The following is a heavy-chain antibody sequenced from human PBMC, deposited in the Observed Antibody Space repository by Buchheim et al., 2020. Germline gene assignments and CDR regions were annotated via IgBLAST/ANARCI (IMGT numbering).Heavy chain of an antibody. Sequence: QVQLQQWGAGLLKPSETLSLTCAVYGGSFSGYYWSWIRQSPGKGLEWIGEINHSGSTNYNPSLKSRVTISVDTSKNQFSLKLSSVTAADTAVYYCARGPHYYGSGSYFRGLAFDIWGQGT. CDR2: INHSGST. CDR1: GGSFSGYY. CDR3: ARGPHYYGSGSYFRGLAFDI. D-gene: IGHD3-10*01. J-gene: IGHJ3*02. V-gene: IGHV4-34*01.